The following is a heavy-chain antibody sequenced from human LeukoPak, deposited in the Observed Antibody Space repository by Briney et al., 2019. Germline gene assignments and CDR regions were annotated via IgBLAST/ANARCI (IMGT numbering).Heavy chain of an antibody. CDR2: IIPIFGTA. CDR3: AREDIVVVVAATYYYYGMDV. CDR1: GYTFTMYG. D-gene: IGHD2-15*01. J-gene: IGHJ6*02. Sequence: ASVKVSCKASGYTFTMYGISWVRQAPGQGLEWMGGIIPIFGTANYAQKFQGRVTITADESTSTAYMELSSLRSEDTAVYYCAREDIVVVVAATYYYYGMDVWGQGTTVTVSS. V-gene: IGHV1-69*13.